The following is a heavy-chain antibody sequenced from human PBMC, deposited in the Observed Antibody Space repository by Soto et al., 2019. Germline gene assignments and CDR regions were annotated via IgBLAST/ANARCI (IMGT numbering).Heavy chain of an antibody. CDR1: GGSISSYY. CDR3: ARWSIAASNAWLAP. CDR2: IYYSGST. V-gene: IGHV4-59*08. J-gene: IGHJ5*02. D-gene: IGHD6-6*01. Sequence: PSETLSLTCTVSGGSISSYYWSWIRQPPGKGLEWIGYIYYSGSTNYNPSLKSRVTISVDTSKNQFSLKLSSVTAADTAVYYCARWSIAASNAWLAPWGQGTLVTVSS.